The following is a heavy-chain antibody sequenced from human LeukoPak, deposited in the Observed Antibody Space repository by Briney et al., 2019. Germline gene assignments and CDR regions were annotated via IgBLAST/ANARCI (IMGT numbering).Heavy chain of an antibody. J-gene: IGHJ4*02. Sequence: SETLSLTCTVSGGSISSYYWSWIRQPPGKGLEWIGYIYYSGSTNYNPSLKSRVTISVDTSKNKFSLKLSSVTAADTAVYYCAVRGYSYGPFDYWGQGTLVTVSS. D-gene: IGHD5-18*01. CDR3: AVRGYSYGPFDY. CDR1: GGSISSYY. V-gene: IGHV4-59*08. CDR2: IYYSGST.